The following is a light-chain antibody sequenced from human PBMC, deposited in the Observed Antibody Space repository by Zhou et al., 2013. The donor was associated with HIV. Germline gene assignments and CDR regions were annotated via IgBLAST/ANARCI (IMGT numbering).Light chain of an antibody. CDR1: QGISSW. CDR3: QQSHSFYT. V-gene: IGKV1-12*01. CDR2: SAT. J-gene: IGKJ2*01. Sequence: DIQMTQSPSSVSASVGDRVTITCRASQGISSWLAWYQQKPGKAPTLLISSATTLHSGVPSRFSGRGSGTDFTLTIDSVQPEDSATYHCQQSHSFYTFGQGTKLEI.